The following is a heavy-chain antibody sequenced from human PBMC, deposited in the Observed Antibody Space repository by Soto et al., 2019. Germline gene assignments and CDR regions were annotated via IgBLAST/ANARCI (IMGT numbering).Heavy chain of an antibody. D-gene: IGHD1-20*01. V-gene: IGHV3-23*01. J-gene: IGHJ4*01. CDR2: ITVNGDGT. CDR1: GFTFRDSA. Sequence: GGSLRLSCAASGFTFRDSAMTWVRQTPGKGLEYVSSITVNGDGTYYADSVKGRFTISRDNSKNTLYLQMNSLRAEDTALYYCARHVVDRGIANWVQGTLVTVSS. CDR3: ARHVVDRGIAN.